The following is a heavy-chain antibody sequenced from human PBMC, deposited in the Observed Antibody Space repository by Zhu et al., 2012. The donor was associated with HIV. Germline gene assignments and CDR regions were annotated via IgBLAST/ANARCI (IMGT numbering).Heavy chain of an antibody. J-gene: IGHJ4*02. CDR2: LLQWEH. CDR3: ARGHHSCSSSSCSVAFDY. CDR1: GGSISRHF. V-gene: IGHV4-59*11. D-gene: IGHD2-2*01. Sequence: QVQLQESGPGLVKPSETLSLTCTVSGGSISRHFWSWIRQPPREGTGVDWIYLLQWEHQLQPLPQESSHHISRHVQDQFSLKLSSVTAADTAVYYCARGHHSCSSSSCSVAFDYWGQGTLVTVYS.